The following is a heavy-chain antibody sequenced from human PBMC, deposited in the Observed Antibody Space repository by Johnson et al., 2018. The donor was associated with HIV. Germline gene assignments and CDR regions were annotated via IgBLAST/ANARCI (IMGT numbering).Heavy chain of an antibody. CDR1: GFTFSDYY. CDR2: IRYDGSNK. D-gene: IGHD1-1*01. Sequence: VQLVESGGGLVKPGGSLRLSCAASGFTFSDYYMAWIRQAPGKGLEWVAFIRYDGSNKYYADSVKGRFTISRDNSKNPLYLQMNSLRAEDTALYYCARVALNVGNDAFDIWGQGTMVTVSS. V-gene: IGHV3-30*02. J-gene: IGHJ3*02. CDR3: ARVALNVGNDAFDI.